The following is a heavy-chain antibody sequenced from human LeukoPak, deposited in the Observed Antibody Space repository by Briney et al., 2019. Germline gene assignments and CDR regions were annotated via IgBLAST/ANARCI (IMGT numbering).Heavy chain of an antibody. J-gene: IGHJ5*02. CDR2: IYPGDSDT. Sequence: GESLKISCKGSGYSFTSYWIGWVRQMPGKGLEWMGIIYPGDSDTRYSPSFQGQVTISADKSISTAYLQWSSLKAPDTAMYYCARSLRNLRIVGATAAWFDPWGQGTLVTVSS. CDR3: ARSLRNLRIVGATAAWFDP. CDR1: GYSFTSYW. V-gene: IGHV5-51*01. D-gene: IGHD1-26*01.